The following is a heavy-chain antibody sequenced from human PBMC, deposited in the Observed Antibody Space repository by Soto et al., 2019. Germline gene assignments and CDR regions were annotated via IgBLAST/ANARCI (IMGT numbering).Heavy chain of an antibody. V-gene: IGHV4-59*12. J-gene: IGHJ6*02. D-gene: IGHD6-19*01. CDR3: ARGRYRYSSGWSPGPFYYYGMDV. CDR2: TSYTGNT. CDR1: GGSITSYH. Sequence: SETLSLTCIVSGGSITSYHWSWIRQFPGKGLEWIAYTSYTGNTNYNPSLKSRVTISVDTSKNQFSLKLSSVTAADTAVYYCARGRYRYSSGWSPGPFYYYGMDVWGQGTTVTVSS.